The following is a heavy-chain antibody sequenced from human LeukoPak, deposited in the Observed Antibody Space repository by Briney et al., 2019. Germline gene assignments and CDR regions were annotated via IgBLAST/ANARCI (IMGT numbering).Heavy chain of an antibody. CDR1: GFTFGDYD. V-gene: IGHV3-13*01. Sequence: GGSLRLSCEASGFTFGDYDMHWVRQATGKGLEWGSAIRSIGDRFYSGSVKGRFTISRENAKNTFYLEMNSLRVGDTAVYYCARLYSSGRYANAFDTWGQGTVVTVSS. CDR3: ARLYSSGRYANAFDT. CDR2: IRSIGDR. D-gene: IGHD6-19*01. J-gene: IGHJ3*02.